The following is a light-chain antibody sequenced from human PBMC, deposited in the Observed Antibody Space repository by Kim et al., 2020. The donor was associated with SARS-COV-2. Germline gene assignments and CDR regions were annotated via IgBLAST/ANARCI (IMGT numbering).Light chain of an antibody. CDR1: QRLVYSDGNTY. Sequence: QPASISCMSSQRLVYSDGNTYLNWCKQRPGQSPRRLMYKVSNRDSGVPDRFSGSGSGTDFTLKISRVEAEDVGVYDCMQGTDWPYTFGQGTKLEI. CDR2: KVS. J-gene: IGKJ2*01. V-gene: IGKV2-30*01. CDR3: MQGTDWPYT.